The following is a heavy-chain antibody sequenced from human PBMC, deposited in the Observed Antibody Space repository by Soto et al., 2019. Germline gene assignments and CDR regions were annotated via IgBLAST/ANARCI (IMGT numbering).Heavy chain of an antibody. CDR2: ISAYNGNT. Sequence: ASVKVSCKASGYTFTSYGISWVRQAPGQGLEWMGWISAYNGNTNYAQKLQGRVTMTTDTSTSTAYMELRSLRSDDTAVYYCARDWIVVVVAATQRGGMDVWGQGTTVTVSS. D-gene: IGHD2-15*01. J-gene: IGHJ6*02. CDR1: GYTFTSYG. V-gene: IGHV1-18*04. CDR3: ARDWIVVVVAATQRGGMDV.